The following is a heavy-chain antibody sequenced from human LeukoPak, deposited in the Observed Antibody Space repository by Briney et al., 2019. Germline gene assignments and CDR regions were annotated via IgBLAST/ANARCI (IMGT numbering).Heavy chain of an antibody. Sequence: PSETLSLTCTVSGDSIGSPTYYSGWIRQPPGKGLEWIGSFYYTGNTYYQPSIKSRLSIFVDPSRNQFSLRLTSVTAADTAVYYCAIAVVVTTTSFQQWGQGTLVTVSS. J-gene: IGHJ1*01. CDR1: GDSIGSPTYY. CDR3: AIAVVVTTTSFQQ. CDR2: FYYTGNT. V-gene: IGHV4-39*01. D-gene: IGHD3-22*01.